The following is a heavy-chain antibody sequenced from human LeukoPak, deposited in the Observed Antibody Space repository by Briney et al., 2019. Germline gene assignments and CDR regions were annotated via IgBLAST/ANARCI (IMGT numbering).Heavy chain of an antibody. J-gene: IGHJ3*02. Sequence: GGSLRLSCAASGFTVSSNYMSWVRQAPGKGLEWVSVIYSGGSTYYADSVKGRFTISRDNSKNTLYLQMNSLRAEDTAVYYCARGLEGGDSSGYYPDAFDIWGQGTMVTVSS. CDR1: GFTVSSNY. V-gene: IGHV3-66*01. CDR3: ARGLEGGDSSGYYPDAFDI. D-gene: IGHD3-22*01. CDR2: IYSGGST.